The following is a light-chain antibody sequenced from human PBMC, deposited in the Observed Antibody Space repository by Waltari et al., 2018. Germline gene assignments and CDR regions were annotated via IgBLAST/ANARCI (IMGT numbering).Light chain of an antibody. CDR3: QQHNDWPPWT. J-gene: IGKJ1*01. CDR2: GAS. V-gene: IGKV3-15*01. Sequence: EIIMTQSPATLSLSPGEIAPLSFRASQNVNSNLAWYQQKPVQAPRLFIYGASIRATGIPARFSGSGSGTQFTLTINSLQSEDSSVYFCQQHNDWPPWTFGQGTKVELK. CDR1: QNVNSN.